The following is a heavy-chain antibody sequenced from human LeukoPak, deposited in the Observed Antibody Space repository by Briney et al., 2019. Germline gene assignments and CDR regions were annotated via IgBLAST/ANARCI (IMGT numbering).Heavy chain of an antibody. CDR3: AMSSLQLERLPRGY. Sequence: GASVKVSCKASGYTFTSYGISWVRQAPGQGLEWMGWISAYNGNTNYAQKLQGRVTMTTDTSTSTAYMELRSLRSDDTAVYYCAMSSLQLERLPRGYWGQGTLVTVSS. CDR2: ISAYNGNT. J-gene: IGHJ4*02. CDR1: GYTFTSYG. D-gene: IGHD1-1*01. V-gene: IGHV1-18*01.